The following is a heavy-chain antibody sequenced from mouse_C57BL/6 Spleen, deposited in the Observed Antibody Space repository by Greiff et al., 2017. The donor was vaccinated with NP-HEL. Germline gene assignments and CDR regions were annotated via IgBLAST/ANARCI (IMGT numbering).Heavy chain of an antibody. D-gene: IGHD2-3*01. CDR1: GYSITSGYY. CDR2: ISYDGSN. V-gene: IGHV3-6*01. J-gene: IGHJ3*01. Sequence: DVKLQESGPGLVKPSQSLSLTCSVTGYSITSGYYWNWIRQFPGNKLEWMGYISYDGSNNYNPSLKNRISITRDTSKNQFFLKLNSVTTEDTATYYCARELNDGYYVWFAYWGQGTLVTVSA. CDR3: ARELNDGYYVWFAY.